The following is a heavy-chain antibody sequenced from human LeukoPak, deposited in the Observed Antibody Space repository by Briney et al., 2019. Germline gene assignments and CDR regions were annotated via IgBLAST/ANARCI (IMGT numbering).Heavy chain of an antibody. CDR1: RLTFSTSG. J-gene: IGHJ4*02. CDR2: IGPTGSDR. D-gene: IGHD1-14*01. Sequence: PGGSLRLSCTASRLTFSTSGFNWVRQAPGKGLEWVASIGPTGSDRYHADPIKGRFTISRDNANNFLYLQMNSLRAEDTAVYYCATETNGRHYDYWGQGTLLTVSS. CDR3: ATETNGRHYDY. V-gene: IGHV3-21*06.